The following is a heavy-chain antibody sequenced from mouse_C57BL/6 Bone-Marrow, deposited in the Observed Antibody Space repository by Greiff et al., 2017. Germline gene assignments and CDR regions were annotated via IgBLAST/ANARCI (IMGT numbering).Heavy chain of an antibody. CDR2: IDPEDGET. J-gene: IGHJ2*01. CDR1: GFNIKDYY. CDR3: AQVVVGFDY. Sequence: VQLKESGAELVKPGASVKLSCTASGFNIKDYYMHWVKQRTEQGLEWMGRIDPEDGETKYAPKFQGKATITADQSSNTAYLQLSSRTSEDTAVYYCAQVVVGFDYWCQGTTLTVSS. D-gene: IGHD1-1*02. V-gene: IGHV14-2*01.